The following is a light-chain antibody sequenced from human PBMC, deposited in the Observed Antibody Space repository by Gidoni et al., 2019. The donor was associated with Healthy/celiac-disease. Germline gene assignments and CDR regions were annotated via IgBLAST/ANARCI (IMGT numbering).Light chain of an antibody. J-gene: IGLJ2*01. V-gene: IGLV2-14*01. Sequence: QSALTQPASVSGSPGQSITISCTGTSSAVGGYNYVSWYHQPPGKAPKLMIYEVSNRPSGVSNRFSGSKSGNTASLTISGLQAEDEADYYCSSYTSSSPVVFGGGTKLTVL. CDR2: EVS. CDR1: SSAVGGYNY. CDR3: SSYTSSSPVV.